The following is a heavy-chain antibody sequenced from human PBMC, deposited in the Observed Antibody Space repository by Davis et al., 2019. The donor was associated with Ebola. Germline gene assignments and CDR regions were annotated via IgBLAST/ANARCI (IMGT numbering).Heavy chain of an antibody. J-gene: IGHJ4*02. CDR1: GGSISSGDYY. CDR2: IYYSGST. Sequence: MPSETLSLTCTVSGGSISSGDYYWSWIRQPPGKGLEWIGYIYYSGSTYYNPSLKSRVTISVDTSKNQFSLRLTSVTAADTAVYYCAGQDRGLGYWGQGTLVTVSS. CDR3: AGQDRGLGY. V-gene: IGHV4-30-4*02. D-gene: IGHD3-22*01.